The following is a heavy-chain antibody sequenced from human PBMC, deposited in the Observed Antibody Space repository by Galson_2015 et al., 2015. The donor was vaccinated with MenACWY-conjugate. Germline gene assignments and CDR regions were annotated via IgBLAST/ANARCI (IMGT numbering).Heavy chain of an antibody. CDR2: IRRSSGSI. Sequence: SLRLSCAASGFTFSSYRMNWVRQAPGKGLEWVSYIRRSSGSIYYADSVKGRFTISRDNAKNSLYLQMNSLRAEDTAVYYCARDRTVVVVAARITTFDYWGQGTLVTVSS. CDR3: ARDRTVVVVAARITTFDY. D-gene: IGHD2-15*01. V-gene: IGHV3-48*04. CDR1: GFTFSSYR. J-gene: IGHJ4*02.